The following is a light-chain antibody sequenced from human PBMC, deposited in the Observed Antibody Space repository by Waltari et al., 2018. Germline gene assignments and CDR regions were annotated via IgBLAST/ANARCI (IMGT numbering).Light chain of an antibody. V-gene: IGLV1-44*01. CDR3: AAWDDQLNGVI. CDR1: TSNIRRYT. CDR2: GDK. J-gene: IGLJ2*01. Sequence: QSLLTQPPSASGTPGQRVTISCSGGTSNIRRYTVNWYQQLPGTAPNVLSYGDKKRPSGVPARFSASKSGPSASLAISGLRSEDEGDYFCAAWDDQLNGVIFGGGTKLTVV.